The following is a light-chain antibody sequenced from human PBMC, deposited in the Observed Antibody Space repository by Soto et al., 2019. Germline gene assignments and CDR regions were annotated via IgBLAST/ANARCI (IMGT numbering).Light chain of an antibody. CDR2: RNN. Sequence: QCVLTQPPSASGTPGQRVTISCSGSSSNIGSKYVYWYQQLPGTAPKLLMYRNNQRPSGVPDRFSGSKSGTSASLAISGLRSEDEADYYCAAWDAGVSGPAFGGGTKVTVL. CDR3: AAWDAGVSGPA. J-gene: IGLJ2*01. CDR1: SSNIGSKY. V-gene: IGLV1-47*01.